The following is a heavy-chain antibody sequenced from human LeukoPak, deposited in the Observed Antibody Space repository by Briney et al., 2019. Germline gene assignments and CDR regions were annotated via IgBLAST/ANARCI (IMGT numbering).Heavy chain of an antibody. CDR3: ARGLAAAGTRDY. CDR2: IYYSGST. J-gene: IGHJ4*02. V-gene: IGHV4-39*01. Sequence: SESLSLTCTVSGGSISSSSYYWGWIRQPPGKGLKWIGSIYYSGSTYYNPSLKSRVTISVDTSKNQFSLKLSSVTAADTAVYYCARGLAAAGTRDYWGQGTLVTVSS. CDR1: GGSISSSSYY. D-gene: IGHD6-13*01.